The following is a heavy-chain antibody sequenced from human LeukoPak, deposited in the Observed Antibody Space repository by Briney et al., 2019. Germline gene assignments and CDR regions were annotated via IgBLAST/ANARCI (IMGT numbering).Heavy chain of an antibody. D-gene: IGHD5-24*01. J-gene: IGHJ5*02. V-gene: IGHV1-18*01. CDR3: ARDRDGYIRASPQAGLP. CDR2: ISAYNGNT. CDR1: GYTFTSYG. Sequence: ASVKVSCKASGYTFTSYGISWVRQAPGQGLEWMGWISAYNGNTNYAQKLQGRVTMTTDTSTSTAYMELRSLRSDDTAVYYCARDRDGYIRASPQAGLPWGQGTLVTVSS.